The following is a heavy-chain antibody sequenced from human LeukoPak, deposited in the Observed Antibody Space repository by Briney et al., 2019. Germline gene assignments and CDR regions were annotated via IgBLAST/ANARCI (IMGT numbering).Heavy chain of an antibody. Sequence: GGSLRLSCAASGFTFSSYAMHWVRQAPGKGLEWVAVISYDGSNKYYADSVKGRFTISRDNSKNTLYLQMNSLRAEDTAVYYCAGASDYYDSPLGYRGQGTLVTVSS. CDR2: ISYDGSNK. J-gene: IGHJ4*02. D-gene: IGHD3-22*01. CDR3: AGASDYYDSPLGY. CDR1: GFTFSSYA. V-gene: IGHV3-30*04.